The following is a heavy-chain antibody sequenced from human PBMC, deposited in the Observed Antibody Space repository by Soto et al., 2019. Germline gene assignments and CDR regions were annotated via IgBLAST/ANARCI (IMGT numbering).Heavy chain of an antibody. Sequence: SETLSLTCTVSGGSISSGGYYWSWIRQHPGKGLEWIGYIYYSGSTYYNPSLKSRVTISVDTSKNQFSLKLSSVTAADTAVYYCARDGYSSRNWFDPWGQGTLVTVS. V-gene: IGHV4-31*03. CDR1: GGSISSGGYY. J-gene: IGHJ5*02. CDR3: ARDGYSSRNWFDP. D-gene: IGHD6-13*01. CDR2: IYYSGST.